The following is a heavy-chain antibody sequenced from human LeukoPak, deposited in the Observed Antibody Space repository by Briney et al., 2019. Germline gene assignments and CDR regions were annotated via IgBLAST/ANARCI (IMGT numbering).Heavy chain of an antibody. CDR1: GYTFTSYD. CDR2: MNPNSGNT. D-gene: IGHD2-2*01. J-gene: IGHJ5*02. V-gene: IGHV1-8*01. Sequence: ASVKVSCKASGYTFTSYDINWVRQATGQGLEWMGWMNPNSGNTGYAQKFQGRVTMTRNTSISTAYMELSSLRSEDTAVYYCARGVYCSSTSCSGSWFDPWGQGTLVTVSS. CDR3: ARGVYCSSTSCSGSWFDP.